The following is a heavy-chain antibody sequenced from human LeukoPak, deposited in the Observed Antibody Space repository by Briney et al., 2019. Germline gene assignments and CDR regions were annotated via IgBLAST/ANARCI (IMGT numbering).Heavy chain of an antibody. CDR2: ITGSGGAT. CDR3: AKAPFDYDYVWGSYRYTYYFDY. J-gene: IGHJ4*02. D-gene: IGHD3-16*02. V-gene: IGHV3-23*01. Sequence: GGSLRLSCAASGFPFSSYAMSWVRQAPGKGLEWVSSITGSGGATYSADSVKGRFTISRDNSKNTLYLQMSSLRAEDTAVYYCAKAPFDYDYVWGSYRYTYYFDYWGQGTLVTVSS. CDR1: GFPFSSYA.